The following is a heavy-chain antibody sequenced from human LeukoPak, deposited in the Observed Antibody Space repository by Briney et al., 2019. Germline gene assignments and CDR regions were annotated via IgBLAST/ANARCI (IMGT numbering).Heavy chain of an antibody. J-gene: IGHJ6*03. CDR3: ARAGLEVWFGELLTPNYMDV. D-gene: IGHD3-10*01. Sequence: GGSLRLSCAASGFTFSSYAMSWVRQAPGKGLEWVSGISGSGGSTYSADSVKGRFTISRDNSKNTLCLQMNSLRAEDTAVYYCARAGLEVWFGELLTPNYMDVWGKGTTVTVSS. V-gene: IGHV3-23*01. CDR2: ISGSGGST. CDR1: GFTFSSYA.